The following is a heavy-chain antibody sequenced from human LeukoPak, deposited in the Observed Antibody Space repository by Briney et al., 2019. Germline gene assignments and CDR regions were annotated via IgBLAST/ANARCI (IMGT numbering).Heavy chain of an antibody. CDR3: AILENMAVAGTDAFDI. CDR1: GYSFTSYW. CDR2: IYPGDSDT. Sequence: GESLKISCKGSGYSFTSYWIGWVRQMPGKGLEWMGIIYPGDSDTRYSPSFQGQVTISADKSISTAYLQWSSLKASDTAMYYCAILENMAVAGTDAFDIWGQGTMVTVSS. D-gene: IGHD6-19*01. J-gene: IGHJ3*02. V-gene: IGHV5-51*01.